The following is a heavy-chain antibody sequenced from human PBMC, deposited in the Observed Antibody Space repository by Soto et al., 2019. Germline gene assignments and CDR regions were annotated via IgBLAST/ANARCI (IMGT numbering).Heavy chain of an antibody. CDR3: ARGGAVADLDF. CDR1: GFTFSDYY. J-gene: IGHJ4*02. CDR2: ISSSTTYT. D-gene: IGHD6-19*01. Sequence: QVQLVESGGGLVKPGGSLRLSCAASGFTFSDYYMSWIRQAPGKGLEWVSFISSSTTYTNYADSVKGRFTISRDNANNSLYLQMNSLRAEDTAVYYCARGGAVADLDFWGQGTLVTVSS. V-gene: IGHV3-11*06.